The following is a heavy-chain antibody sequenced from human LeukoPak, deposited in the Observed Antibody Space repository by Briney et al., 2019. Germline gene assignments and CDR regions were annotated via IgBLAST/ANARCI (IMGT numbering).Heavy chain of an antibody. CDR3: ARHLRPIFGVVILKWEGGLFDY. D-gene: IGHD3-3*01. CDR1: GGSISSSSYY. J-gene: IGHJ4*02. Sequence: PSETLSLTCTVSGGSISSSSYYWGWVRQPPGEGLEWIGRIYYSGSTYYNPSLKSRVTISVDTSKNQFSLKLSSVTAADTAVYYCARHLRPIFGVVILKWEGGLFDYWGQGTLVTVSS. CDR2: IYYSGST. V-gene: IGHV4-39*01.